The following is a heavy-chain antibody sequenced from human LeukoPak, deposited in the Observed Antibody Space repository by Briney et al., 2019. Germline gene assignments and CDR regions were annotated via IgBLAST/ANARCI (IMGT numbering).Heavy chain of an antibody. Sequence: GGSLRLSCAASGFTFSSYGMHWVRQAPGKGLEWVAFIRYDGSNKYYADSVKGRFTISRDNSKNTLYLQMNSLRADDTAVYYCAKGFMRWGEVYYMDVWGKGTTVTVSS. CDR1: GFTFSSYG. D-gene: IGHD3-16*01. V-gene: IGHV3-30*02. CDR3: AKGFMRWGEVYYMDV. CDR2: IRYDGSNK. J-gene: IGHJ6*03.